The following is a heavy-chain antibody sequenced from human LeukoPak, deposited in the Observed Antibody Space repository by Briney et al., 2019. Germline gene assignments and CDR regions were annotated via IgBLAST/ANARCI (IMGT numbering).Heavy chain of an antibody. Sequence: SETLSLTCTVSGGSISSYYWGWIRQPPGKGLEWIGSIYDSGSTYYNPSLKSRVTISVDTSKNQFSLKLNSVTAADTAVYYCARLPWLLLQTDYWGQGTLVTVSS. CDR2: IYDSGST. D-gene: IGHD3-22*01. J-gene: IGHJ4*02. CDR1: GGSISSYY. V-gene: IGHV4-39*01. CDR3: ARLPWLLLQTDY.